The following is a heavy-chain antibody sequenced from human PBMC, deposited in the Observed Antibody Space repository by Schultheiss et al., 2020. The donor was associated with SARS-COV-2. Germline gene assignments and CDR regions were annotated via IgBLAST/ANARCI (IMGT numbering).Heavy chain of an antibody. J-gene: IGHJ4*02. CDR1: GGSMTTYY. CDR3: ARRTTVTPTFDY. Sequence: SETLSLTCTVSGGSMTTYYWSWIRQPPGKGLEWIGYIYYSGSTNYNPSLKSRVTISVDTSKNQFSLKLSSVTAADTAVYYCARRTTVTPTFDYWGQGTLVTVSS. CDR2: IYYSGST. D-gene: IGHD4-17*01. V-gene: IGHV4-59*12.